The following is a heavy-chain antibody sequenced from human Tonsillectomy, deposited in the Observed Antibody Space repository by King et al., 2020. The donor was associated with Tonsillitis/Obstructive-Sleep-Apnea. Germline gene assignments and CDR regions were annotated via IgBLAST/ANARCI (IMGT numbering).Heavy chain of an antibody. CDR3: AVSTGTTLHAFDI. CDR2: INHSGST. J-gene: IGHJ3*02. V-gene: IGHV4-34*01. D-gene: IGHD1-7*01. Sequence: VQLPQWGAGLLKPSETLSLTCAVYGGSFSGYYWSWIRQPPGKGLEWIGEINHSGSTNYNPSLKSRVTISVDTSKNQFSLKLSSVTAADTAVYYCAVSTGTTLHAFDIWGQGAMVTLSS. CDR1: GGSFSGYY.